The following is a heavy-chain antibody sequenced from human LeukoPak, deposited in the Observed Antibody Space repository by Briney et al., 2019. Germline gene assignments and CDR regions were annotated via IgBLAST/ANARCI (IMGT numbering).Heavy chain of an antibody. D-gene: IGHD6-13*01. J-gene: IGHJ6*02. CDR3: ARLGDQQQLVLTSYYGMDV. CDR1: GGSISSGGYY. CDR2: IYYSGST. V-gene: IGHV4-31*03. Sequence: ASETLSLTCTVSGGSISSGGYYWSWIRRHPGKGLEWIGYIYYSGSTYYNPSLKSRVSISADTSNNQVSLKLSSVTAADTAVYYCARLGDQQQLVLTSYYGMDVWGQGTTVTVSS.